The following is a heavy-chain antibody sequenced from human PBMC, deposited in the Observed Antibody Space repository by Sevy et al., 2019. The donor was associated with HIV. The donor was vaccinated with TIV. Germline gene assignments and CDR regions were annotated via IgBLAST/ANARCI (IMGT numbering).Heavy chain of an antibody. J-gene: IGHJ3*02. CDR1: GFTFSSYW. V-gene: IGHV3-74*01. Sequence: GGSLRLSCAASGFTFSSYWMHWVRQAPGKGLMWVSRINGDGSSTSYADSVKGRFTISRDNAKNTPYLQMNSLRAEDTAVYYCARWRAVAGSPHAFDIWGQGTMVTVS. CDR3: ARWRAVAGSPHAFDI. D-gene: IGHD6-19*01. CDR2: INGDGSST.